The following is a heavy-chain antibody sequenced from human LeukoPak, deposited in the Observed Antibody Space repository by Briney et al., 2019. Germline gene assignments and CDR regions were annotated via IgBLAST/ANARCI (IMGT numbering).Heavy chain of an antibody. CDR1: GFTFSSYE. D-gene: IGHD3-10*01. CDR2: ISSSGSTI. CDR3: AKEFGEWEGYWYFDL. V-gene: IGHV3-48*03. Sequence: PGGSLRLSCAASGFTFSSYEMNWVRQAPGKGLEWVSYISSSGSTIYYADSVKGRFTISRDNSKNTLYLQMNSLRAEDTSVYYCAKEFGEWEGYWYFDLWGRGTLVTVSS. J-gene: IGHJ2*01.